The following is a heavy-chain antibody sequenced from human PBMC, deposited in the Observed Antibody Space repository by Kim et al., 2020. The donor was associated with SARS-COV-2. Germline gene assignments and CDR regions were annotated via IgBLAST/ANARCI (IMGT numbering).Heavy chain of an antibody. CDR2: ISSSSSYI. CDR3: ARLGGSGSEMGVHYYGMDV. Sequence: GGSLRLSCAASGFTFSSYSMNWVRQAPGKGLEWVSSISSSSSYIYYADSVKGRFTISRDNAKNSLYLQINSLRAEDTAVYYCARLGGSGSEMGVHYYGMDVWGQGNTVTVSS. CDR1: GFTFSSYS. J-gene: IGHJ6*02. V-gene: IGHV3-21*01. D-gene: IGHD3-10*01.